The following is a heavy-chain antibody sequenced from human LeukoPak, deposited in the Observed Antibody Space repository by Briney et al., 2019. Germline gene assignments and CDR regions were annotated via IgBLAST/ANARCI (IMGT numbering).Heavy chain of an antibody. CDR3: ARVGCSSTSCTIPDY. J-gene: IGHJ4*02. CDR1: GFTFSSYW. CDR2: INSDGSDT. Sequence: GGSLRLSCAASGFTFSSYWRHWVRQAPGKGLVWVSRINSDGSDTTYADSVKGRFTISRDNAKNTLYLQMNSLRAEDTAVYYCARVGCSSTSCTIPDYWGQGTLVTVSS. V-gene: IGHV3-74*01. D-gene: IGHD2-2*01.